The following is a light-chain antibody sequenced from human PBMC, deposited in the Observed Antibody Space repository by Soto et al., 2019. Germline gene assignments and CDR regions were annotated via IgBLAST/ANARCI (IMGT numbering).Light chain of an antibody. Sequence: QSALTQPASVSGSPGQSITISCTGTSSDVGGHNYVSWYQQHPGKAPKIMIYEVNNRPSGVSNRFSGSKSGNTASPTISGLQAEDEADYYCSSYTSTSTWVFGGGTKLTVL. V-gene: IGLV2-14*01. CDR3: SSYTSTSTWV. CDR2: EVN. J-gene: IGLJ3*02. CDR1: SSDVGGHNY.